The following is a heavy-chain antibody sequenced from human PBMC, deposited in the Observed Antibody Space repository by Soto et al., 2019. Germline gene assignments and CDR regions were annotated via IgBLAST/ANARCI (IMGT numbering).Heavy chain of an antibody. Sequence: SVKVSCKASGGTFSSYAISWVRQAPGQGLEWMGGIIPIFGTANYAQKFQGRVTITADESTSTAYMELSSLRSEDTAVYYCARETVAYCGGDSIGWFDPWGQGTLVTVSS. J-gene: IGHJ5*02. CDR3: ARETVAYCGGDSIGWFDP. CDR2: IIPIFGTA. D-gene: IGHD2-21*02. V-gene: IGHV1-69*13. CDR1: GGTFSSYA.